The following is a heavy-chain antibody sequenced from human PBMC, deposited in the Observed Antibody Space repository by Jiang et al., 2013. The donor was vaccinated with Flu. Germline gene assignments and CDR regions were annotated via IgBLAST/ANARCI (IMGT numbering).Heavy chain of an antibody. D-gene: IGHD3-22*01. V-gene: IGHV2-5*02. Sequence: WLALIYWDDDKRYSPSLKSRLTITKDTSKNQVVLTMTNMDPVDTATYYCAHHRPVGYDSSGEYFQHWGQGTLVTVSS. CDR3: AHHRPVGYDSSGEYFQH. CDR2: IYWDDDK. J-gene: IGHJ1*01.